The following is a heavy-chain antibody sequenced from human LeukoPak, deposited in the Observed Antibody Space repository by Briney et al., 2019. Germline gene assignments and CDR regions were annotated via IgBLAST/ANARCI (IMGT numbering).Heavy chain of an antibody. J-gene: IGHJ6*03. CDR1: GYTFTSYD. D-gene: IGHD1-26*01. Sequence: ASVKVSCKASGYTFTSYDINWVRQATGQGLECMGWMNPNSGNTGYAQKFQGRVTITRNTSISTAYMELSSLRSEDTAVYYCARGWLPSGSYYSDYYYYMDVWGKGTTVTVSS. CDR3: ARGWLPSGSYYSDYYYYMDV. CDR2: MNPNSGNT. V-gene: IGHV1-8*03.